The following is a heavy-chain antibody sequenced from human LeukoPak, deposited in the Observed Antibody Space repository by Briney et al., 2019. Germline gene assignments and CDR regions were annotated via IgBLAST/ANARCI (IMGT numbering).Heavy chain of an antibody. CDR2: ISSYTGNT. CDR3: ARGFTHRMYYYAGGDAFDI. D-gene: IGHD3-10*01. Sequence: ASVKVSCKASGYTFTNYDINWVRQATGQGLEWMGWISSYTGNTKYAQKLQGRVTMTTDTSTSTAYMELRSLRSDDTAVYYCARGFTHRMYYYAGGDAFDIWGQGTMVTVSS. CDR1: GYTFTNYD. J-gene: IGHJ3*02. V-gene: IGHV1-18*01.